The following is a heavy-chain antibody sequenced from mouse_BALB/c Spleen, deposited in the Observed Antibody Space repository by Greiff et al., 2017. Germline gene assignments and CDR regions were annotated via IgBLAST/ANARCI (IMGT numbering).Heavy chain of an antibody. Sequence: EVKLVESGGGLVKPGGSLKLSCAASGFTFSSYAMSWVRQSPEKRLEWVAEISSGGSYTYYPDTVTGRFTISRDNAKNTLYLEMSSLRSEDTAMYYCAKNYYGSSTYAMDYWGQGTSVTVSS. D-gene: IGHD1-1*01. J-gene: IGHJ4*01. CDR3: AKNYYGSSTYAMDY. CDR1: GFTFSSYA. CDR2: ISSGGSYT. V-gene: IGHV5-9-4*01.